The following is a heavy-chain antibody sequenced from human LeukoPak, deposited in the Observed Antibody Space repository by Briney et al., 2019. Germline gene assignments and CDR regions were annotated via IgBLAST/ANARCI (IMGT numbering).Heavy chain of an antibody. CDR3: AKAPPIYVLGHDSYFDY. J-gene: IGHJ4*02. V-gene: IGHV3-23*01. D-gene: IGHD3-10*02. Sequence: GGSLRLSCAASGFTFSSYAMSWVRQAPGKGLEWVSAISGSGGSTYYADSVKGRFTISRDNSKNTLYLQMNSLRAEDTAVYSCAKAPPIYVLGHDSYFDYGGRGPLVTVSS. CDR2: ISGSGGST. CDR1: GFTFSSYA.